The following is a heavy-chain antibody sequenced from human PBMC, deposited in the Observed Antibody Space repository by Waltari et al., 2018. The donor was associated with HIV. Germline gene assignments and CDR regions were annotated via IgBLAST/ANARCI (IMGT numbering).Heavy chain of an antibody. J-gene: IGHJ4*02. D-gene: IGHD3-16*01. Sequence: QTLLVQSESEVRAPGASVVLSCKASGDRFSHYFLYWLRPAPGQGLEWMGRINPDTGDTTYSQTFRTRVTMTRDTSSASTYMEMTRLTAADTATYFCARGEDVSLTHLPPGFRLEFWGRGSLVSVSS. CDR2: INPDTGDT. V-gene: IGHV1-2*06. CDR3: ARGEDVSLTHLPPGFRLEF. CDR1: GDRFSHYF.